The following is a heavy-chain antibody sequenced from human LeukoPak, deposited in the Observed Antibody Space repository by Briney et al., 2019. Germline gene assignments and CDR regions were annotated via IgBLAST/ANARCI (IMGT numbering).Heavy chain of an antibody. CDR2: INWNGGST. J-gene: IGHJ6*03. CDR3: ARDTVYAATVAPVYYYYYMDV. D-gene: IGHD1-1*01. V-gene: IGHV3-20*04. Sequence: GGSLRLSCAASGFTFDDYGMSWVRQAPGKGLEWVSGINWNGGSTGYADSVKGRFTISRDNAKNSLYLQMNSLRAEDTALYYCARDTVYAATVAPVYYYYYMDVWGKGTTVTVSS. CDR1: GFTFDDYG.